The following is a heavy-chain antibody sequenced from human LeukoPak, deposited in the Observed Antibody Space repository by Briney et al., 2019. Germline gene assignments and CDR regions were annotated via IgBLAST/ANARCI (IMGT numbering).Heavy chain of an antibody. D-gene: IGHD2-15*01. Sequence: PSETLSLTCTVSGGSISSYYWSWIRQPAGKGLEWIGRISTSGTTNYNPSLKSRVTMSVDTSKNQFSLKLSSVTAADTAVYYCASGGYCSGGSCYGGPSDYWGQGTLVTVSS. V-gene: IGHV4-4*07. CDR1: GGSISSYY. CDR3: ASGGYCSGGSCYGGPSDY. J-gene: IGHJ4*02. CDR2: ISTSGTT.